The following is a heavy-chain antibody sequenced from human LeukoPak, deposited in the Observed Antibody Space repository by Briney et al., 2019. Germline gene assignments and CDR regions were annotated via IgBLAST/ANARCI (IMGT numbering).Heavy chain of an antibody. CDR2: IHDSGST. J-gene: IGHJ5*02. Sequence: SETLSLTCAVSGGSISSSNWWSWVRQPPGKGLEWIAYIHDSGSTYNNPSLKTRLSISIDTSKNQFSLKLNSVTAADTAVYYCARAVAAAGNNWFDPWGQGTLVTVSS. D-gene: IGHD6-13*01. CDR3: ARAVAAAGNNWFDP. CDR1: GGSISSSNW. V-gene: IGHV4-4*02.